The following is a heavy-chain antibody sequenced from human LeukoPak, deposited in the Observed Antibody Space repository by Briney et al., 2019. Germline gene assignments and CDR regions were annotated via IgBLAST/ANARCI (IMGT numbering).Heavy chain of an antibody. V-gene: IGHV1-2*06. Sequence: ASVKVSCKSSGYTFTGYSIHWVRQAPGQGLEWMGRINPNSGVTNYAQKFQGRVAVTRDTSLNTAYMELNRLGSDDTAMYYCAQDLDGSRFDYWGQGTLVTVSS. CDR1: GYTFTGYS. D-gene: IGHD1-26*01. J-gene: IGHJ4*02. CDR3: AQDLDGSRFDY. CDR2: INPNSGVT.